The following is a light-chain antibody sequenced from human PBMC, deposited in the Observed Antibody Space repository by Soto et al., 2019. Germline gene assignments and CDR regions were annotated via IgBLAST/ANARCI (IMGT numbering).Light chain of an antibody. J-gene: IGKJ1*01. CDR1: QGIHNF. CDR2: GAS. Sequence: DIQMTQSPSSLSAFVGDSVTMSCRASQGIHNFLAWYQHKPGKAPKLLIFGASTLHSGVPSRFSGSGSGTDFTLTITNLQPEDVATYYCQKYDMDPPATFGHGTKVEI. V-gene: IGKV1-27*01. CDR3: QKYDMDPPAT.